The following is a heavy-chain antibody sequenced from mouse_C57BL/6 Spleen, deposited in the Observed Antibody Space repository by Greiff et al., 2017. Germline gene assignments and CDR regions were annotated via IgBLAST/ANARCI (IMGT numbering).Heavy chain of an antibody. CDR3: ARPIYDGYSYYAMDY. Sequence: DVMLVESGGDLVKPGGSLKLSCAASGFTFSSYGMSWVRQTPDKRLEWVATISSGGSYTYYPDSVKGRFTISRDNAKNTLYLQMSSLKSEDTAMYYCARPIYDGYSYYAMDYWGQGTSVTVSS. J-gene: IGHJ4*01. D-gene: IGHD2-3*01. CDR2: ISSGGSYT. V-gene: IGHV5-6*02. CDR1: GFTFSSYG.